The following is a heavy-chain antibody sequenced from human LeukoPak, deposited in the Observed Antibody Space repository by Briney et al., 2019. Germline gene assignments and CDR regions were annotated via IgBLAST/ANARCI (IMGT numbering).Heavy chain of an antibody. CDR2: ISYDGSNK. D-gene: IGHD6-19*01. Sequence: GGSLRLSFSASGFPFRSYAMHWGRPGPGKGLGGVAVISYDGSNKYYADSVKGRFTISRDNSKNTLYLQMNSLRAEDTAVYYCARDREQWLTNYFDYWGQGTLVTVSS. CDR3: ARDREQWLTNYFDY. CDR1: GFPFRSYA. J-gene: IGHJ4*02. V-gene: IGHV3-30-3*01.